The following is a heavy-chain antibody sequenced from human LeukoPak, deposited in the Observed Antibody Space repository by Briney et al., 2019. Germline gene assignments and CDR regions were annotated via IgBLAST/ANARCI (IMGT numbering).Heavy chain of an antibody. D-gene: IGHD2/OR15-2a*01. CDR2: IYPGDSDA. Sequence: GESLKSSCTASGYSFTNYWIAWVRQMPGAGLEWMGTIYPGDSDARYSPAFQGQFTLSVDRSTTTAYLQWPSLKASDTAVYYCARPYSTGIRDAYDMWGQGTMVIVSS. V-gene: IGHV5-51*01. J-gene: IGHJ3*02. CDR1: GYSFTNYW. CDR3: ARPYSTGIRDAYDM.